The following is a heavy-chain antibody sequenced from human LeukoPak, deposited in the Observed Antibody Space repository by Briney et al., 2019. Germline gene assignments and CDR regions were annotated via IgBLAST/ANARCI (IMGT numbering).Heavy chain of an antibody. V-gene: IGHV4-39*01. CDR2: IYYSGST. CDR3: ARLGSTMVRGALFDY. CDR1: GGSISSSSYY. D-gene: IGHD3-10*01. Sequence: SETLSLTCTVSGGSISSSSYYWGWIRQPPEKGLEWIGSIYYSGSTYYNPSLKSRVTISVDTSKNQFSLKLSSVTAADTAVYYCARLGSTMVRGALFDYWGQGTLVTVSS. J-gene: IGHJ4*02.